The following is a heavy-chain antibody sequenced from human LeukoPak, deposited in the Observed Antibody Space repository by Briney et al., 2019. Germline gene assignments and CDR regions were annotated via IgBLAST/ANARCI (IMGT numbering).Heavy chain of an antibody. CDR2: LYYSGST. Sequence: ASETLSLTCTVSGGSMSSNYWGWIRQSPGKGLEWIGSLYYSGSTYDNPSLKSRVTLSVDTSKNQLSLKLSSVTAADTAIYYCARHSPVATEAFDIWGQGTMATVSS. CDR3: ARHSPVATEAFDI. D-gene: IGHD2-2*01. CDR1: GGSMSSNY. J-gene: IGHJ3*02. V-gene: IGHV4-39*01.